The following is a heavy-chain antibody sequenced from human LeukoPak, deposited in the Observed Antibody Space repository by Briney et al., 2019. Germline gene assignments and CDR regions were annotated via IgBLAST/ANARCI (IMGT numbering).Heavy chain of an antibody. CDR1: GYSFTSYW. CDR2: IYSGDSDT. J-gene: IGHJ4*02. Sequence: GEALKTSRKGSGYSFTSYWSGWVRQMSGKGLECMRIIYSGDSDTIYSPSFQGQVTIPPDKSISTAYLQWNSLKTPDTAIYYRARHETGPYFDYWGQGTLVTVSS. CDR3: ARHETGPYFDY. V-gene: IGHV5-51*01. D-gene: IGHD1-1*01.